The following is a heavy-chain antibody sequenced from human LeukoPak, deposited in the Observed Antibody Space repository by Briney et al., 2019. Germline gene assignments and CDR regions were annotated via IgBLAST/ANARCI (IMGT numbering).Heavy chain of an antibody. CDR2: IKQDGSEK. Sequence: GGSLRLSCAASGFTFSSYWMSWVRQAPGKGLEWVANIKQDGSEKYYVDSVEGRFTISRDNAKNSLYLQMNSLRAEDTAVYYCARDREPYYGSGSYYHYLDVWGKGTTVTVSS. CDR1: GFTFSSYW. J-gene: IGHJ6*03. CDR3: ARDREPYYGSGSYYHYLDV. D-gene: IGHD3-10*01. V-gene: IGHV3-7*01.